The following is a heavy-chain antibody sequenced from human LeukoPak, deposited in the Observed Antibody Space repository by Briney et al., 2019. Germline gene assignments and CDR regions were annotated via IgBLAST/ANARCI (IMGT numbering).Heavy chain of an antibody. CDR2: ISSSGSTI. CDR1: GFTFSSYE. CDR3: ARDRYYYYGMDV. V-gene: IGHV3-48*03. Sequence: GGSLRPSCAASGFTFSSYEMNWVRQAPGKGLEWVSYISSSGSTIYYADSVKGRFTISRDNAKNSLYLQMNSLRAEDTAVYYCARDRYYYYGMDVWGKGTTVTVSS. J-gene: IGHJ6*04.